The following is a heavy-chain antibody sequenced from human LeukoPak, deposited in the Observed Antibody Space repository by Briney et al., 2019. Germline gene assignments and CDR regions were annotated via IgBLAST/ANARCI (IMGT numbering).Heavy chain of an antibody. CDR2: IYSGGST. D-gene: IGHD5-18*01. CDR1: GFTVSSNY. V-gene: IGHV3-53*01. Sequence: GGSLRLSCAASGFTVSSNYMSWVRQAPGKGLEWVSVIYSGGSTYYADSVKGRFTISRDNSKNTLYLQMNSLRAEDTAVYYCAKVAYSYGPYDYWGQGTLVTVSS. J-gene: IGHJ4*02. CDR3: AKVAYSYGPYDY.